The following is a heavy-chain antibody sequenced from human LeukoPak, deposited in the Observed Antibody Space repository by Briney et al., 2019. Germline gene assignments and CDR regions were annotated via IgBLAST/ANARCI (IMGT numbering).Heavy chain of an antibody. V-gene: IGHV1-69*13. Sequence: GASVKVSCKASGGSFSDYGIAWVRQAPGQGLEWMGGIIPTFARATYAPKSQGRVTITADESTNTTYMELSSLRSEDTAVYYCATNMKSFYETRGYSPLGLGYNYWGQGTLVTVSS. CDR3: ATNMKSFYETRGYSPLGLGYNY. CDR1: GGSFSDYG. CDR2: IIPTFARA. D-gene: IGHD2/OR15-2a*01. J-gene: IGHJ4*02.